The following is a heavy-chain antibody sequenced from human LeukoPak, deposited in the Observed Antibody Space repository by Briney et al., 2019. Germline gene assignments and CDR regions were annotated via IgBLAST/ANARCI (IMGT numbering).Heavy chain of an antibody. D-gene: IGHD6-6*01. Sequence: GGSLRLSCAASGFTFSTYAMSWVRQAPGKGLEWVSVVSGTGGRTYYADSVKGRFTISRDNSKNTLYLQMNSLRAEDAALYYCVKASSSSPQYNWFDAWGQGTLVTVSS. CDR1: GFTFSTYA. CDR2: VSGTGGRT. CDR3: VKASSSSPQYNWFDA. J-gene: IGHJ5*02. V-gene: IGHV3-23*01.